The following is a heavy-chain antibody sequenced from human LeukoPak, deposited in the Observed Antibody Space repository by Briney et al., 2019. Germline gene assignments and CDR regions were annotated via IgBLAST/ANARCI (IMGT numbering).Heavy chain of an antibody. D-gene: IGHD6-13*01. V-gene: IGHV1-2*02. J-gene: IGHJ5*02. CDR3: ARDSGSDIAAAGPSLASWFDP. CDR1: GYTFTGYY. Sequence: GASVKVSCKASGYTFTGYYMHWVRQAPGQGLEWMGWINPNSGGTNYAQKLQGRVTMTTDTSTSTAYMELRSLRSDDTAVYYCARDSGSDIAAAGPSLASWFDPWGQGTLVTVSS. CDR2: INPNSGGT.